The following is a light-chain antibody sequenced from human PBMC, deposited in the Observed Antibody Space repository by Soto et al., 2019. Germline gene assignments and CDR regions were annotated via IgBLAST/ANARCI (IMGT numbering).Light chain of an antibody. Sequence: QSVLTQPASVSGSPGRSITISCTGTSSDVGGYNYVSWYQQHPGKAPKLMIYEVSNRPSGVSNRFSGSKSGNTASLTISGLQAEDEADYYCSSYTSSSTLEVFGGGTKLTVL. J-gene: IGLJ3*02. CDR1: SSDVGGYNY. V-gene: IGLV2-14*01. CDR2: EVS. CDR3: SSYTSSSTLEV.